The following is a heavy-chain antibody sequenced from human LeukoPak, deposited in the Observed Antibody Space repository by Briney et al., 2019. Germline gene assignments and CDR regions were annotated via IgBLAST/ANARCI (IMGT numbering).Heavy chain of an antibody. V-gene: IGHV1-69*05. CDR3: ARDRGGIAARRGYYFDY. J-gene: IGHJ4*02. CDR2: IIPIFGTA. CDR1: GYTFTDYH. Sequence: AASVKVSCKASGYTFTDYHMHWVRQAPGQGLEWMGGIIPIFGTANYAQKFQGRVTITTDESTSTAYMELSSLRSEDTAVYYCARDRGGIAARRGYYFDYWGQGTLVTVSS. D-gene: IGHD6-6*01.